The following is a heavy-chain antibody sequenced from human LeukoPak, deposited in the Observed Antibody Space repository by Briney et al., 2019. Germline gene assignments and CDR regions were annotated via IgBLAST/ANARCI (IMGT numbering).Heavy chain of an antibody. V-gene: IGHV4-34*01. CDR2: INHSGST. CDR1: GFTFSNYA. J-gene: IGHJ4*02. D-gene: IGHD1-26*01. Sequence: PGGSLRLSCAASGFTFSNYAMSWVRQPPGKGLEWIGEINHSGSTNYNPSLKSRVTISVDTSKNQFSLKLSSVTAADTAVYYCARHVLFVGGSYPLDYWGQGTLVTVSS. CDR3: ARHVLFVGGSYPLDY.